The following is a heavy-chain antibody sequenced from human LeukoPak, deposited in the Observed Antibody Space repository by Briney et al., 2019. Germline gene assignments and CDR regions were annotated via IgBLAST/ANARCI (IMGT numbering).Heavy chain of an antibody. J-gene: IGHJ4*02. Sequence: SETLSLTCTVSGGSISSSSYYRGWIRQPPGKGLEWIGSIYYSGSTYYDPSLKSRVTISVDTSKNQFSLKLSSVTAADTAVYYCARGTLEGYYDSSGYYYDPPNFDYWGQGTLVTVSS. CDR2: IYYSGST. V-gene: IGHV4-39*07. CDR1: GGSISSSSYY. D-gene: IGHD3-22*01. CDR3: ARGTLEGYYDSSGYYYDPPNFDY.